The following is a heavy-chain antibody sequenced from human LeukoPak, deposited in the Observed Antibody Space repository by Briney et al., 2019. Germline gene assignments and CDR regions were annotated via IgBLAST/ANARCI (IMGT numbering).Heavy chain of an antibody. D-gene: IGHD6-19*01. CDR1: GGTFSSYA. J-gene: IGHJ2*01. CDR2: TIPIFGTA. V-gene: IGHV1-69*01. CDR3: ARAEPWLVPDLDL. Sequence: GSSVKVSCTASGGTFSSYAISWVRQAPGQGLEWMGGTIPIFGTANYAQKFQGRVTITADESTSTAYMELSSLRSEDTAVYYCARAEPWLVPDLDLWGRGTLVTVSS.